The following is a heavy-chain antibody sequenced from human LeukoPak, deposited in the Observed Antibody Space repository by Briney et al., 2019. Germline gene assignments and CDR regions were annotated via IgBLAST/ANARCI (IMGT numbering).Heavy chain of an antibody. CDR2: IGYTGTNT. D-gene: IGHD2-8*02. V-gene: IGHV3-30*02. Sequence: GGSLRLSCAASGFTFSSFGMHWVRQAPGEGLEWVAYIGYTGTNTYYADSAKGRFTISRDNSKNTVHLQMNSLRAADTALYSCARDLTGKYYIAYWGQGTLVTVSS. CDR1: GFTFSSFG. J-gene: IGHJ4*02. CDR3: ARDLTGKYYIAY.